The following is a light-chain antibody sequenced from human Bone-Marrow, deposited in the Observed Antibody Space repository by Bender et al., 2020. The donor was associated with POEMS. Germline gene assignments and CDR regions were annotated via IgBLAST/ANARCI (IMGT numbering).Light chain of an antibody. CDR1: NLGSKY. V-gene: IGLV3-1*01. J-gene: IGLJ2*01. CDR2: KDT. Sequence: SYELTQPPSVSVSPGQTATITCSGDNLGSKYVSWFQQKPGQPPVLVIFKDTNRPSQIPGRFSGSSSGNTATLTISGTQAMDEADYYCQAWDSDTAVFGGGTKLTVL. CDR3: QAWDSDTAV.